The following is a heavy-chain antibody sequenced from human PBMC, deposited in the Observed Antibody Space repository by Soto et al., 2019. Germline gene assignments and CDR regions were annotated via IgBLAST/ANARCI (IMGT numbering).Heavy chain of an antibody. CDR3: ARDAGASSNAVDV. J-gene: IGHJ3*01. CDR2: IFHTGAI. V-gene: IGHV4-30-2*01. Sequence: QLQLQESGSGLVKPSQTLSLPCTVSGDSVNREDFSWTWIRQTPGKGLECIGYIFHTGAIYYTPSVKSRAVISVDRSKNHFSLNLTSVTAPDTAVYYCARDAGASSNAVDVWGPGTMVTVSP. D-gene: IGHD2-8*01. CDR1: GDSVNREDFS.